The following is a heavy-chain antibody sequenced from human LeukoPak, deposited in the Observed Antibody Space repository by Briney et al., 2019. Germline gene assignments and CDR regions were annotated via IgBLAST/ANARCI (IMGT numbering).Heavy chain of an antibody. CDR3: ARDPIPRTTLKRWFDP. Sequence: GGSLRLSCAASGFTFDEYGMSWVRQLPGKGLEWVSGITWNGGSTGYADSVKGRFTISRDNAKNSLYLQMNTLRAEDTALYYCARDPIPRTTLKRWFDPWGQGTLVIVSS. V-gene: IGHV3-20*04. J-gene: IGHJ5*02. D-gene: IGHD1-14*01. CDR2: ITWNGGST. CDR1: GFTFDEYG.